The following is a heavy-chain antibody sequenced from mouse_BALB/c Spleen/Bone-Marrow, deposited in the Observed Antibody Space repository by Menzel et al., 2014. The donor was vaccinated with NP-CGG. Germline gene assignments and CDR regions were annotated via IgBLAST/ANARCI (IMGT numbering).Heavy chain of an antibody. V-gene: IGHV14-3*02. Sequence: EVQLQQSGAELVKPGASVKLSCTASGFNIKDTYMHWVKQRPEQGLEWIGRIDPANGNTKYDPKFQGKASITADTSSNTAYLQLSSLTSEDTAVYYCARWEYYAKDYWGQGTPVTVSS. D-gene: IGHD4-1*01. CDR2: IDPANGNT. CDR3: ARWEYYAKDY. CDR1: GFNIKDTY. J-gene: IGHJ4*01.